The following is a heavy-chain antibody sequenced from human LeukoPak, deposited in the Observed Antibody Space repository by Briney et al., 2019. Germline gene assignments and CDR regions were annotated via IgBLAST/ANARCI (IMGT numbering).Heavy chain of an antibody. D-gene: IGHD3-22*01. Sequence: SETLSLTCTVSVGSISSYHGSWIPQPPGKGLEWIGYIYYSGITNYNPSLKSRVTISVGTSKNQFSLKRSSVTAADTAGYYCARYSPRLYYDSSGPYDAFDIWGQGTMVTVSS. J-gene: IGHJ3*02. V-gene: IGHV4-59*01. CDR1: VGSISSYH. CDR2: IYYSGIT. CDR3: ARYSPRLYYDSSGPYDAFDI.